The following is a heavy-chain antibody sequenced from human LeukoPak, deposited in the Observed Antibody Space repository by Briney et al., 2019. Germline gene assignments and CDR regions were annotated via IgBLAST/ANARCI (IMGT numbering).Heavy chain of an antibody. Sequence: AGGSLRLSCAASGFTVSSNYMSWVRQAPGKGLEWVSVIYSGGSTYYADSVKGRFTISRDNSKNTLYLQMNSLRAEDTAVYYCARYSSSWYYFFYMDVWGKGTTVTVSS. CDR2: IYSGGST. CDR3: ARYSSSWYYFFYMDV. D-gene: IGHD6-13*01. J-gene: IGHJ6*03. CDR1: GFTVSSNY. V-gene: IGHV3-53*01.